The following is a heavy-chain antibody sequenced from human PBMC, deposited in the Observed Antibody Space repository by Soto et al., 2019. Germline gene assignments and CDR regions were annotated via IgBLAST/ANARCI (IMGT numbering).Heavy chain of an antibody. V-gene: IGHV4-30-2*01. D-gene: IGHD2-21*01. CDR1: GGSISSGGYS. Sequence: QLQLQESGSGLVKPSQTLSLTCAVSGGSISSGGYSGSWIRQPPGKGLEWIGYIYHSGSTYYNPSLKSRVTPSVDRSTNQFSLKLSSVTAADTAVYYCARGNVVAIYYWGQGTLVTVSS. J-gene: IGHJ4*02. CDR3: ARGNVVAIYY. CDR2: IYHSGST.